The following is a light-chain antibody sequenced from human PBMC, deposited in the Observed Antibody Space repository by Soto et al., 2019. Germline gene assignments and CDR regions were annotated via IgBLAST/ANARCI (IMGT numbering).Light chain of an antibody. CDR1: QGISRY. Sequence: AIRMTQSPSSLSASTGDRVTITCRASQGISRYLAWYQQKPGKAPKLLIYAASTLQSGVPSRVSGSGSGTDFTLTISCLQSEDFATYYCQQYYSYPRTFGQGTKVEIK. J-gene: IGKJ1*01. CDR3: QQYYSYPRT. CDR2: AAS. V-gene: IGKV1-8*01.